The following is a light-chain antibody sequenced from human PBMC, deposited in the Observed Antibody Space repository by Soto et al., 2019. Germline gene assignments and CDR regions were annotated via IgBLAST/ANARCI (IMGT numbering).Light chain of an antibody. CDR3: HQYYSTPLT. CDR2: WAS. Sequence: DIVMTQSPDSLAVSLGERATINFKSSQSVLYSSNNKNYLAWYQQKPGQPPKLLIYWASTRESGVPDRFSGNRSGTDFTLTISSLQAEDVAVYYCHQYYSTPLTVGGGTKVEIK. CDR1: QSVLYSSNNKNY. J-gene: IGKJ4*01. V-gene: IGKV4-1*01.